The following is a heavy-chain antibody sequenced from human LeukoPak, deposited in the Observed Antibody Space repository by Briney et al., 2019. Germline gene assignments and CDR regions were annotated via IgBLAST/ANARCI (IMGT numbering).Heavy chain of an antibody. J-gene: IGHJ4*02. CDR2: IYYSGST. Sequence: SETLSLTCTVSGGSISSYYWSWIRQPPGKGQEWIGYIYYSGSTNYNPSLKSRVTISVDTSKNQFSLKLSSVTAADTAVYYCARHYYDSSGYRYWGQGTLVTVSS. CDR1: GGSISSYY. V-gene: IGHV4-59*08. D-gene: IGHD3-22*01. CDR3: ARHYYDSSGYRY.